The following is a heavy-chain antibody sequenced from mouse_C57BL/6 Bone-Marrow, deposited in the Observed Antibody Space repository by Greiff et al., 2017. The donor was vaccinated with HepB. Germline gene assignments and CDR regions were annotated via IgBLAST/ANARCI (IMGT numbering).Heavy chain of an antibody. CDR2: IDPSDSYT. Sequence: VQLQQPGAELVMPGASVKLSCKASGYTFTSYWMHWVKQRPGQGLEWIGEIDPSDSYTNYNQKFKGKSTLTVDKSSSTAYMQLSSLTSEDSAVYYCARRWLFAYWGQGTLVTVSA. CDR1: GYTFTSYW. V-gene: IGHV1-69*01. D-gene: IGHD1-1*02. CDR3: ARRWLFAY. J-gene: IGHJ3*01.